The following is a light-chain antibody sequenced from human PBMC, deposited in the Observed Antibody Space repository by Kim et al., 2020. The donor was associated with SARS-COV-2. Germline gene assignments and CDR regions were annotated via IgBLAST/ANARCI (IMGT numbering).Light chain of an antibody. CDR2: WAS. CDR1: QSVLYSSNNKNY. Sequence: RATINCKSSQSVLYSSNNKNYLAWYQQKPGQPPKLLIYWASIRESGVPDRFSGSGSGTDFTLTISSLQAEDVAVYYCQQVYSTPRTFGQGTKLEI. V-gene: IGKV4-1*01. J-gene: IGKJ2*01. CDR3: QQVYSTPRT.